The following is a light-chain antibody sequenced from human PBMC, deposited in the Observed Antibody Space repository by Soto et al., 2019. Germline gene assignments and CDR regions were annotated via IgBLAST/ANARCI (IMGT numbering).Light chain of an antibody. J-gene: IGKJ5*01. CDR2: DAS. CDR1: HDIRHY. V-gene: IGKV1-33*01. Sequence: DIQMSQSPSSVSASVGDTVTITCQGNHDIRHYLNWYQQKRGKALKLXIYDASNLHPGVPSRFRGSGSGTEFSFNITSLQPEDVETDYCQQYDDLPTTFGQGTRLEIK. CDR3: QQYDDLPTT.